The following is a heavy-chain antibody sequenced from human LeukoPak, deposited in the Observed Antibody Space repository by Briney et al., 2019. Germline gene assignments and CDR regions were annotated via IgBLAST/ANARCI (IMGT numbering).Heavy chain of an antibody. D-gene: IGHD6-19*01. CDR3: ARVAYSSGWYVSQWFDP. CDR2: INPNSGGT. Sequence: ASVKVSCKASGYTFTSYGISWVRQAPGQGLEWMGWINPNSGGTNYAQKFQGRVTMTRDTSISTAYMELSRLRSDDTAVYYCARVAYSSGWYVSQWFDPWGQGTLVTVSS. J-gene: IGHJ5*02. CDR1: GYTFTSYG. V-gene: IGHV1-2*02.